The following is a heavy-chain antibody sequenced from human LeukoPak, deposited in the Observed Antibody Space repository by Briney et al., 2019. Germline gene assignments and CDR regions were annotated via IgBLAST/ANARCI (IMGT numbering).Heavy chain of an antibody. J-gene: IGHJ3*01. CDR3: GIDPNGDYIGAFDF. V-gene: IGHV3-23*01. Sequence: GGSLRLSCVASGIAFRNYAMTWVRQAPGKGLEWVSSITGSGPTTRYADSVKGRFTISRDNSVGTLYLQLNSLSAEDTAVYYCGIDPNGDYIGAFDFWGQGTKVTASS. CDR2: ITGSGPTT. D-gene: IGHD4-17*01. CDR1: GIAFRNYA.